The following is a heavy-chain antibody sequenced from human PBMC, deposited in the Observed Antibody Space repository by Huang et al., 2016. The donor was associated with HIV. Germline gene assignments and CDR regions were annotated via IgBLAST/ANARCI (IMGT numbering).Heavy chain of an antibody. D-gene: IGHD3-10*01. J-gene: IGHJ6*03. CDR3: ARHREGPVAYYSGWGSHLNYVDV. Sequence: QLLLQESGPGLVKPSEALALTCAVSGGSIRSSDYHWGWIRQPPGTGLEWIGGMYLKGMTHYGPSLKSRGTIAVDTSNNLFFLNLTSMTAADAAVYYCARHREGPVAYYSGWGSHLNYVDVWGRGRTVVVSS. CDR1: GGSIRSSDYH. CDR2: MYLKGMT. V-gene: IGHV4-39*01.